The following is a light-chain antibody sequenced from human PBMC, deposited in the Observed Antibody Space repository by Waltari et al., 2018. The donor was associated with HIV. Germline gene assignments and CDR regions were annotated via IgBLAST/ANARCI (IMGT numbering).Light chain of an antibody. Sequence: QSALTQPPSVSGSPGQSITISCTGTSRDVGAYHYVSWYPQPPGKAPKLIIFEVSNRPSGISDRFSGSKSGNTASLTISGLQAEDEADYYCSSLTTTNTLIFGGGTKVTVL. V-gene: IGLV2-14*01. CDR2: EVS. J-gene: IGLJ2*01. CDR3: SSLTTTNTLI. CDR1: SRDVGAYHY.